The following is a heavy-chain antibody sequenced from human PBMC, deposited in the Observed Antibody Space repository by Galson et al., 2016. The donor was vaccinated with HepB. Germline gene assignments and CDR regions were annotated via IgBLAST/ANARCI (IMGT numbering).Heavy chain of an antibody. J-gene: IGHJ6*02. Sequence: SVKVSCKASGGTFDSHTINWVRQAPGQGLEWMGEIISIFETPNYAQKVQGRVTITAEKSTSTAYMELSSLTSKDTAVYYCAGRHCGGDCYRTPYNMEVWGQGTTVTVSS. D-gene: IGHD2-21*02. CDR2: IISIFETP. V-gene: IGHV1-69*06. CDR3: AGRHCGGDCYRTPYNMEV. CDR1: GGTFDSHT.